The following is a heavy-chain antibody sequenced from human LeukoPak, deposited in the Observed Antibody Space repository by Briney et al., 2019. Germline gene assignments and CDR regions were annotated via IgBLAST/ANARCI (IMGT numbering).Heavy chain of an antibody. V-gene: IGHV4-34*01. CDR2: INHSGST. CDR1: GGSFSGYY. CDR3: ASARKNSWGPSFDY. J-gene: IGHJ4*02. D-gene: IGHD7-27*01. Sequence: PSETLSLTCAVYGGSFSGYYWSWIRQPPGKGLEWIGEINHSGSTNYNPSLKSRVTISVDTSKNQFSLKLSSVTAADTAVYYCASARKNSWGPSFDYWGQGTLVTVSS.